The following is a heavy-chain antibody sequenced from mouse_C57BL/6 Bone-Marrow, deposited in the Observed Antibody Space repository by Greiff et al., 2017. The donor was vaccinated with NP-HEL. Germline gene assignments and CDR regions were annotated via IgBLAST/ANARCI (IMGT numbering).Heavy chain of an antibody. CDR3: ARQGAQADYYYAMDY. D-gene: IGHD3-2*02. Sequence: EVKLMESGGGLVQPGGSLKLSCAASGFTFSDYGMAWVRQAPRKGPEWVAFISNLAYSIYYADTVTGRFTISRENAKNTLYLEMSSLRSEDTAMYYCARQGAQADYYYAMDYWGQGTSVTVSS. V-gene: IGHV5-15*01. J-gene: IGHJ4*01. CDR2: ISNLAYSI. CDR1: GFTFSDYG.